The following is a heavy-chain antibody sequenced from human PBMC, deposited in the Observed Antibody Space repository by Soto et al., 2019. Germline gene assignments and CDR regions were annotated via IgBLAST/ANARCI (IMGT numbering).Heavy chain of an antibody. CDR3: ARSYPNTIFGVVPSRGLDG. V-gene: IGHV4-59*01. CDR2: IHYTGNT. CDR1: GVSISSNY. J-gene: IGHJ6*02. D-gene: IGHD3-3*01. Sequence: SETLSLTCIVSGVSISSNYWSWIRQPPGQGLEWIGYIHYTGNTNFNPSLKNRVIISVDTSKNQFSLRLSSVTAADTAVYYCARSYPNTIFGVVPSRGLDGWGQGTTVTVSS.